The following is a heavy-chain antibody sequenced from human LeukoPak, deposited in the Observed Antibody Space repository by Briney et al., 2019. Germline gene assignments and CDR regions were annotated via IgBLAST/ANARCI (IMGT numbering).Heavy chain of an antibody. CDR2: ISSSSSYI. CDR3: ARGAEGIAASDSNFDY. CDR1: GFTFSSYS. J-gene: IGHJ4*02. V-gene: IGHV3-21*01. Sequence: GGSLRLSYAASGFTFSSYSMNWVRQAPGKGLEWVSSISSSSSYIYYADSVKGRFTISRDNAKKSLYLQMNSLRAEDTAVYYCARGAEGIAASDSNFDYWGQGMLVTVSS. D-gene: IGHD6-13*01.